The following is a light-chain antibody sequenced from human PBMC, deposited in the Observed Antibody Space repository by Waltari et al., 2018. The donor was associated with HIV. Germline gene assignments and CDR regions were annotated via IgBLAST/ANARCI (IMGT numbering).Light chain of an antibody. J-gene: IGLJ2*01. CDR1: SSDFDLHTF. V-gene: IGLV2-14*01. CDR3: TTYTATDSLL. Sequence: SALTQPASVSGSPGQSVTISCTGTSSDFDLHTFLSCYQPHPARAPQLIIFGVNYRPSGISSRFSASKSGDMASLTISGLQSGDEADYYCTTYTATDSLLIGSGTKLTVL. CDR2: GVN.